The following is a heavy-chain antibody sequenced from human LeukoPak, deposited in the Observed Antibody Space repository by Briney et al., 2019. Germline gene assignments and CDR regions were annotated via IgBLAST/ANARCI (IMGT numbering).Heavy chain of an antibody. J-gene: IGHJ3*02. V-gene: IGHV4-30-2*01. D-gene: IGHD1-26*01. CDR1: GGSISSGGYS. Sequence: SETLSLTCAVSGGSISSGGYSWSWIRQPPGKGLEWIGYIYHSGSTYYNPSLKSRVTISVDRSKNQFSLKLSSVTAADTAVYYCARDVVGANNAFDIWGQGTMVTVSS. CDR2: IYHSGST. CDR3: ARDVVGANNAFDI.